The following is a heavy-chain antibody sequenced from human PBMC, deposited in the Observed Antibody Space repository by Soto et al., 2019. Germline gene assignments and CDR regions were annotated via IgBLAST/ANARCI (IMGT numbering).Heavy chain of an antibody. Sequence: GSLRLSCAASGFTFSSYEMNWVRQAPGKGLEWVSYISSSGSTIYYADSVKGRFTISRDNAKNSLYLQMNSLRAEDTAVYYCARVQTTTYYYDSNGFSDPGGFDPWGQGTLVTVSS. J-gene: IGHJ5*02. CDR3: ARVQTTTYYYDSNGFSDPGGFDP. V-gene: IGHV3-48*03. CDR2: ISSSGSTI. CDR1: GFTFSSYE. D-gene: IGHD3-22*01.